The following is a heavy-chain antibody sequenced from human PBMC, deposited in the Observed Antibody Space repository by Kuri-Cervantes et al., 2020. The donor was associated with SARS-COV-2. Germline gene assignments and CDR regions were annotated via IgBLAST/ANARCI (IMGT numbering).Heavy chain of an antibody. CDR1: GFTFSDYY. J-gene: IGHJ4*02. CDR3: AKVGTSIAVSGRFDY. CDR2: ISASGAST. V-gene: IGHV3-23*01. Sequence: GGSLRLSCAASGFTFSDYYMSWVRQAPGKGLEWVSVISASGASTYYADSVKGRFTISRDNSKNTLYLQMNSLRAEDTAVYYCAKVGTSIAVSGRFDYWGQGTLVTVSS. D-gene: IGHD6-19*01.